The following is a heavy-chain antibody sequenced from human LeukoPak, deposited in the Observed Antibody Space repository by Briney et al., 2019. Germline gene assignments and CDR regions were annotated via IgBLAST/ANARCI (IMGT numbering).Heavy chain of an antibody. CDR2: IYTSGDT. CDR3: ARSISSYSYFDL. V-gene: IGHV4-4*07. D-gene: IGHD2-15*01. J-gene: IGHJ4*02. Sequence: SETLSLTCTVSGASMTNYYWSWIRQPAGKGLEWIGRIYTSGDTNYNATLSSRVAMSLDTSRNQFSLKLRSVTAADTAVYYCARSISSYSYFDLWGQGTLVTVSS. CDR1: GASMTNYY.